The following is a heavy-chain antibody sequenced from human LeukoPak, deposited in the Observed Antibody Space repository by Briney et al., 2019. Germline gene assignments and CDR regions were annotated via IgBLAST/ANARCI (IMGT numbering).Heavy chain of an antibody. D-gene: IGHD1-26*01. J-gene: IGHJ6*02. V-gene: IGHV4-34*01. CDR1: GGSFSGYY. CDR2: INHSGST. Sequence: SETLSLTCAVYGGSFSGYYWSWIRRPPGKGLEWIGEINHSGSTNYNPSLKSRVTISVDTSKNQFSLRLSSVTAADTAVYYCARIVGAPYLDYYYGMDVWGQGTTVTVSS. CDR3: ARIVGAPYLDYYYGMDV.